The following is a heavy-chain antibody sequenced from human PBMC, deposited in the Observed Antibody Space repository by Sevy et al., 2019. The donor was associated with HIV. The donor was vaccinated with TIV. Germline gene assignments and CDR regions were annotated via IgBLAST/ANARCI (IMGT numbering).Heavy chain of an antibody. V-gene: IGHV1-24*01. CDR1: GYTLTGLS. CDR2: FDPEDGET. Sequence: ASVKVSCNVSGYTLTGLSMHWVRQAPGKGLEWMGSFDPEDGETIDAQNFQGRVTMTEDTSTDTAYMELSSLRSEDTAVYFCATTKDYYDSSGCPFDYWGQGTLVTVSS. CDR3: ATTKDYYDSSGCPFDY. J-gene: IGHJ4*02. D-gene: IGHD3-22*01.